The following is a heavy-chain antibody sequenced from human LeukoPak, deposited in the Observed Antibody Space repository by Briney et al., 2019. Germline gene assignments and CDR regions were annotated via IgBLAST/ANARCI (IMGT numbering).Heavy chain of an antibody. D-gene: IGHD5-18*01. CDR2: VFDSGRT. J-gene: IGHJ4*02. CDR1: GGSMTTHH. CDR3: TTIKRGNIFGYFDF. Sequence: SETLSLTCTVSGGSMTTHHWSWIRQTPGKGLGWIEYVFDSGRTKENPSLKSRVTLSADTSKNQLSLRLSAVTAADTAVYYCTTIKRGNIFGYFDFWGQGILVTVSS. V-gene: IGHV4-59*11.